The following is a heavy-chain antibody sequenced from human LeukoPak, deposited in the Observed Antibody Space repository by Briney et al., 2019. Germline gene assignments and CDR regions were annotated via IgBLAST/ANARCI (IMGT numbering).Heavy chain of an antibody. V-gene: IGHV4-31*02. Sequence: SETLSLTCTVSGGSISSGGYYWSWIRQHPGKGLEWIGYIYYSGSTYYNPSLKSRFTISVDTSKNQFSLKLSSVTAADTAVYYCAREYDSSGYSDWGQGTLVTVSS. CDR1: GGSISSGGYY. D-gene: IGHD3-22*01. CDR2: IYYSGST. J-gene: IGHJ4*02. CDR3: AREYDSSGYSD.